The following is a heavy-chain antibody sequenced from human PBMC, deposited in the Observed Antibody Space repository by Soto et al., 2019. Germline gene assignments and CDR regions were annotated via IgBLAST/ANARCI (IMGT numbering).Heavy chain of an antibody. J-gene: IGHJ5*02. Sequence: GGSLRLSCAASGFTFDDYAMHWVRQAPGKGLEWVSGISWNSGSIGYADSVKGRFTISRNNAKNSLYLQMNSLRAEDTALYYCAKDAAAGTVGWLAPWGQGTLVTVSS. CDR1: GFTFDDYA. D-gene: IGHD6-13*01. V-gene: IGHV3-9*01. CDR3: AKDAAAGTVGWLAP. CDR2: ISWNSGSI.